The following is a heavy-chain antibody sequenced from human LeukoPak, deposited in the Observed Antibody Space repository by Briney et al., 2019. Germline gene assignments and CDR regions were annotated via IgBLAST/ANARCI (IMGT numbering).Heavy chain of an antibody. D-gene: IGHD3-10*01. CDR2: ISHDETKT. Sequence: GGSLRLSRAASGFTFSSYSMNWVRQAPGKGLEWVAVISHDETKTYYADSVKGRFTISRDNPRNTLYLHMNSLTTEDTAVYYCAKDLVLLWFGELDDWGQGTLVTVSS. CDR3: AKDLVLLWFGELDD. V-gene: IGHV3-30*18. CDR1: GFTFSSYS. J-gene: IGHJ4*02.